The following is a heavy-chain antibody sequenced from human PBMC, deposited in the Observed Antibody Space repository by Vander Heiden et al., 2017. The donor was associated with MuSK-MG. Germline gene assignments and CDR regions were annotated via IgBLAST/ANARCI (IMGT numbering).Heavy chain of an antibody. CDR2: IPWNDDK. D-gene: IGHD4-17*01. CDR1: GFSLRNGGVG. J-gene: IGHJ4*01. Sequence: QITLKESGPTLVKPTHTLTVTCRFPGFSLRNGGVGVGWIRQPPGKALEWLALIPWNDDKQYNPSLRSRLTITKDASKNQVVLTLAHVQPVDTATSFCARLRLTIVSDYYYHSWVHRTLVTVSS. V-gene: IGHV2-5*01. CDR3: ARLRLTIVSDYYYHS.